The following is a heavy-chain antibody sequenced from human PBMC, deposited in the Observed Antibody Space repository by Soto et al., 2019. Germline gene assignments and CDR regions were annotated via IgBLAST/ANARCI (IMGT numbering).Heavy chain of an antibody. CDR3: ARPKITMVRGVMMGRYYYYYMDV. CDR2: IYSGGST. Sequence: EVQLVESGGGLVQPGGSLRLSCAASGFTVSSNYMSWVRQAPGKGLEWVSVIYSGGSTYYADSVKGRFTISRDNSKNTLYLQMNSLRAEATAVYYCARPKITMVRGVMMGRYYYYYMDVWGKGTTVTVSS. V-gene: IGHV3-66*04. D-gene: IGHD3-10*01. CDR1: GFTVSSNY. J-gene: IGHJ6*03.